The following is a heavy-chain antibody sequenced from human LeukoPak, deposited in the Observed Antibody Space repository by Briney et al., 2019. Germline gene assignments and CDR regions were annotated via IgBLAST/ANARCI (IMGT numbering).Heavy chain of an antibody. Sequence: ASVKVSCKVSGYTLTELSMHWVRQAPGKGLEWMGGFDPEDGETIYAQKFQGRVTMTEDTSTDTAYMELSSLRSEDTAVYYCARCHYYGSGTSVRVYSPDYWGQGTLVTVSS. CDR1: GYTLTELS. V-gene: IGHV1-24*01. CDR2: FDPEDGET. CDR3: ARCHYYGSGTSVRVYSPDY. J-gene: IGHJ4*02. D-gene: IGHD3-10*01.